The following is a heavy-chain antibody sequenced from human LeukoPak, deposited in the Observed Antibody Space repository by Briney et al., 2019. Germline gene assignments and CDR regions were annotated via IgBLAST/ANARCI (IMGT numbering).Heavy chain of an antibody. CDR2: ISGSGGST. V-gene: IGHV3-23*01. CDR1: GFTFSSYA. D-gene: IGHD3-22*01. CDR3: AKGLYYYDSSGYHDAFDI. J-gene: IGHJ3*02. Sequence: PGGSLRLSCAASGFTFSSYAMSWVRQAPGKGLEWVSAISGSGGSTYYADSVKGRFTISRDNSKNTLYLQMNSLRAEDTAVYYCAKGLYYYDSSGYHDAFDIWGQGTMVTVSS.